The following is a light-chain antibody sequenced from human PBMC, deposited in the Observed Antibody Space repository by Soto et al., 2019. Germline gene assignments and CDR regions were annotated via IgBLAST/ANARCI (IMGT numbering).Light chain of an antibody. CDR3: LHYGRSPS. CDR1: QIIGSAY. Sequence: ETTLTQSPDTLSLSPGEGATLSCRASQIIGSAYLAWYQQKPGQAPRLLIFGASTRATGTPHRFSGSGSGTDFTLTISALESEDVGVYYCLHYGRSPSFGRGTKVEIK. J-gene: IGKJ1*01. V-gene: IGKV3-20*01. CDR2: GAS.